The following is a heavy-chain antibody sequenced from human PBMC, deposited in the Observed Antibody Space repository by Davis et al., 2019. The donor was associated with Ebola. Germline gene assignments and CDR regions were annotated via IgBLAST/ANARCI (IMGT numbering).Heavy chain of an antibody. Sequence: MPSETLSLTCTVSGGSISGDYWSWIRQPPGKGLEWIGEINHSGSTNYNPSLKSRVTISVDTSKNQFSLKLSSVTAADTAVYYCARVTGSSSLYFDYWGQGTLVTVSS. J-gene: IGHJ4*02. CDR2: INHSGST. D-gene: IGHD6-6*01. V-gene: IGHV4-34*01. CDR3: ARVTGSSSLYFDY. CDR1: GGSISGDY.